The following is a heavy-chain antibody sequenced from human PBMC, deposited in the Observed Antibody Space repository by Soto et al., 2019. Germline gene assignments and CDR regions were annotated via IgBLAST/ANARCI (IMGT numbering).Heavy chain of an antibody. CDR3: TRDLPRGDLTYYDFWSGYLNFHY. CDR1: GFTFGDYA. J-gene: IGHJ4*02. D-gene: IGHD3-3*01. CDR2: IRSKAYGGTT. V-gene: IGHV3-49*04. Sequence: PGGSLRLSCTASGFTFGDYAMSWVRQAPGKGLEWVGFIRSKAYGGTTEYAASVKGRFTISRDDSKSIAYLQMNSLKTEDTAVYYCTRDLPRGDLTYYDFWSGYLNFHYWGQGTLVTVSS.